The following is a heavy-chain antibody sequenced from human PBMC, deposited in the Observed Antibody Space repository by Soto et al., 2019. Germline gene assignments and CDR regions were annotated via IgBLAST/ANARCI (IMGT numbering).Heavy chain of an antibody. CDR3: AREYSYGANFFDC. CDR1: GGSISSAAYY. V-gene: IGHV4-31*03. Sequence: QVQLQESGPGLVKPSQTLSLTCTVSGGSISSAAYYWSWIRQHPGEGLAWIGYIAHGGSTYYNPSLKSRVVISVDTSKNQFSLSLTSVTAADTAVYYCAREYSYGANFFDCWGQGALVNVSS. CDR2: IAHGGST. D-gene: IGHD2-15*01. J-gene: IGHJ4*02.